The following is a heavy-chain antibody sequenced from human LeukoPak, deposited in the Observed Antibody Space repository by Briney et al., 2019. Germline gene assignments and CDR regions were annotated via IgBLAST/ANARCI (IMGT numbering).Heavy chain of an antibody. CDR1: GYTFTSYG. Sequence: ASVKVSCKASGYTFTSYGISWVRQAPGQGLEWMGWISAYNGYANYAQNFQGRVTMTTDASTSTAYMELRSLRSDDTAVYYCARDLSIAAPGTDFDYWGQGTLVTVSS. V-gene: IGHV1-18*01. CDR3: ARDLSIAAPGTDFDY. J-gene: IGHJ4*02. CDR2: ISAYNGYA. D-gene: IGHD6-13*01.